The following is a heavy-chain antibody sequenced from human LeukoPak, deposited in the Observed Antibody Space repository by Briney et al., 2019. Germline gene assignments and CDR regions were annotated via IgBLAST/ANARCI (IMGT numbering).Heavy chain of an antibody. D-gene: IGHD2-15*01. V-gene: IGHV1-18*01. CDR3: ARGPRQYCSGGSCYQCCAFDI. J-gene: IGHJ3*02. Sequence: ASVKVSCKASGNTFTNNGISWVRQAPGQGLEWMGWISAYNGNTNYAQKLQGRVTMTTDTSTSTAYMELRSLRSDDTAVYYCARGPRQYCSGGSCYQCCAFDIWGQGTMVTVSS. CDR1: GNTFTNNG. CDR2: ISAYNGNT.